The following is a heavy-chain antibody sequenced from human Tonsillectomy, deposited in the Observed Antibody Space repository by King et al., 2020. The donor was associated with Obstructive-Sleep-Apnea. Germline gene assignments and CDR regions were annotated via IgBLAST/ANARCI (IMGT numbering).Heavy chain of an antibody. CDR2: ISAYNGNT. Sequence: VQLVESGAEVKKPGASVKVSCKASGYTFSNYGISWVRQAPGQGLEWMGWISAYNGNTNYAQKLQGRLTMTTDTSTSTAYMELRSLRSDDTAMYYCARDRRDYGDFYFDYWGQGTLVSVSS. CDR1: GYTFSNYG. J-gene: IGHJ4*02. V-gene: IGHV1-18*01. D-gene: IGHD4-17*01. CDR3: ARDRRDYGDFYFDY.